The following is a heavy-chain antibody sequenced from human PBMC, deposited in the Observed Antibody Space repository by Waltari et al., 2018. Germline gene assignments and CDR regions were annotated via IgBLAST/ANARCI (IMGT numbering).Heavy chain of an antibody. V-gene: IGHV1-69*01. Sequence: QVQLVQSGAEVRKPGSSVKVSCKASGGTVSSYALSWGRQAPGQGLEWMGGIIPIFGTANYAQKFQGRVTITADESTSTAYMELSSLRSEDTAVYYCARDQTAMGPFDYWGQGTLVTVSS. J-gene: IGHJ4*02. CDR2: IIPIFGTA. CDR1: GGTVSSYA. D-gene: IGHD5-18*01. CDR3: ARDQTAMGPFDY.